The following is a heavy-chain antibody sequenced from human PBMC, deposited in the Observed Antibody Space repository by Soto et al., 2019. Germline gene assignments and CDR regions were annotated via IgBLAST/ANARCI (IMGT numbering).Heavy chain of an antibody. D-gene: IGHD3-16*02. CDR3: ARYVWGSYRYQKTFDY. CDR1: GGSISSGGYY. CDR2: IYYSGST. Sequence: PSETLSLTCTVSGGSISSGGYYWSWIRQHPGKGLEWIGYIYYSGSTYYNPSLKSRVTISVDTSKNQFSLKLSSVTAADTAVYYCARYVWGSYRYQKTFDYWGQGTLVTVSS. J-gene: IGHJ4*02. V-gene: IGHV4-31*03.